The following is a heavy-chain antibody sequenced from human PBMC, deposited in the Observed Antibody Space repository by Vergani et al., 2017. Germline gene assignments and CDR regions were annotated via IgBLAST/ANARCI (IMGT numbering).Heavy chain of an antibody. J-gene: IGHJ4*02. CDR3: ARLGLNQWELVDY. CDR1: GGSFSGYY. CDR2: INHSGST. V-gene: IGHV4-34*01. Sequence: QVQLQQWGAGLLKPSETLSLTCAVSGGSFSGYYCSWIRQPPGKGLEWIGEINHSGSTNHNPSLKSRVSISRDTSKNQFSLKLSSVTAADTAVYYCARLGLNQWELVDYWGQGTLVTVSS. D-gene: IGHD1-26*01.